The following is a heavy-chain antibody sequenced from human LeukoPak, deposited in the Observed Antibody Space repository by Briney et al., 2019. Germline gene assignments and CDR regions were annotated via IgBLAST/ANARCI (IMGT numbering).Heavy chain of an antibody. Sequence: GGSLRLSCAASRFSFSTYAMTWVRQAPGKGLEWVSGISGSGGSTNYADSVKGRFTISRDNSKNTLYLQINSLRIEDTAVYYCAKGASRYCSSTSCYYFDYWGQGTLVTVSS. CDR1: RFSFSTYA. V-gene: IGHV3-23*01. J-gene: IGHJ4*02. D-gene: IGHD2-2*01. CDR2: ISGSGGST. CDR3: AKGASRYCSSTSCYYFDY.